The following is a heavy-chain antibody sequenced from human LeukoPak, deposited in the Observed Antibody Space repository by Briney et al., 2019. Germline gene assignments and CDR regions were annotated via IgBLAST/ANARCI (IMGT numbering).Heavy chain of an antibody. CDR1: GVSXSGFY. Sequence: SETLSLTCTVYGVSXSGFYXXWIRQSPXXXXXWLGEINDSGRSKYSPSLRNRVTMSADTSENQLSLLVYSLTAADTAVYYCARGGRFGEFFDFWGQGTLVAVSS. D-gene: IGHD3-10*01. CDR2: INDSGRS. CDR3: ARGGRFGEFFDF. J-gene: IGHJ4*02. V-gene: IGHV4-34*01.